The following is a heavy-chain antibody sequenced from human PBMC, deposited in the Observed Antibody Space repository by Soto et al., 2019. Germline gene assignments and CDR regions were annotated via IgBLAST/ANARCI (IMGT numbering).Heavy chain of an antibody. CDR1: GFTFSSYA. CDR2: ISYDGSNK. V-gene: IGHV3-30-3*01. J-gene: IGHJ6*01. D-gene: IGHD3-3*01. CDR3: ARGGLYDFWSGSAGYYYGMDV. Sequence: QVQLVESGGGVVQPGRSLRLSCAASGFTFSSYAMHWVRQAPGKGLEWVAVISYDGSNKYYADSVKGRFTISRDNSKNTLYLQMNSLRAEDTAVYYCARGGLYDFWSGSAGYYYGMDVW.